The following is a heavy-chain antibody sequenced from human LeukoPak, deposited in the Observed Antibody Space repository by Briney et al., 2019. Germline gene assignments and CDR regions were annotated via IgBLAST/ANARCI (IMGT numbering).Heavy chain of an antibody. CDR3: ARDPRQGSYYPSYYYYYGMDV. J-gene: IGHJ6*04. V-gene: IGHV4-30-4*01. D-gene: IGHD3-10*01. CDR1: GGSISSGDYY. CDR2: IYYSGST. Sequence: PSETLSLTCTVSGGSISSGDYYWSWIRQPPGKGLEWIGYIYYSGSTYYNPSLKSRVTISVDTSKNQFSLKLSSVTAADTAVYYCARDPRQGSYYPSYYYYYGMDVWGKGTTVTVSS.